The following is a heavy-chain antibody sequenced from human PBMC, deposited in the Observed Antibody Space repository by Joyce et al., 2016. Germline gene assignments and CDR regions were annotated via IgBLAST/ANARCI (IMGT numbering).Heavy chain of an antibody. V-gene: IGHV3-74*01. D-gene: IGHD6-6*01. CDR3: VRGISARPGGPNWFDP. Sequence: EVQLVESGGGLVQPGGSLRLSCAASGFSFSGYWIHWVRQAPGKGLVGFSRINTDGSSTRVADSVKGRFTISRDNAKNTLYLQMNSLRAEDTAVYYCVRGISARPGGPNWFDPWGQGTLVTVSS. CDR1: GFSFSGYW. CDR2: INTDGSST. J-gene: IGHJ5*02.